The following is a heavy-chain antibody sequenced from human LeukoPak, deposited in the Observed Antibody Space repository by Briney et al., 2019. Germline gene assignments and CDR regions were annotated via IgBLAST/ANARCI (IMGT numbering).Heavy chain of an antibody. J-gene: IGHJ3*02. CDR1: GFTVSSNY. V-gene: IGHV3-66*01. D-gene: IGHD6-13*01. CDR3: ARARGYSSSWYGAFDI. Sequence: GGSLRLSCAASGFTVSSNYMGWVRQAPGKGLEWVSVIYSGGDTYYADAVKGRFTISRDNSKNTLYLQMNSLRAEDTAVYYCARARGYSSSWYGAFDIWGQGTMVTVSS. CDR2: IYSGGDT.